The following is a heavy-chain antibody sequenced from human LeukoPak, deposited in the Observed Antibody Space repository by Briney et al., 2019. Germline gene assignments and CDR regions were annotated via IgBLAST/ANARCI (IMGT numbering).Heavy chain of an antibody. Sequence: ASVKVSCKASGYTFTSYDINWVRQATGQGLEWMGWMNPNSGNTCYAQKFQGRVTMTRHTSISTAYMELSSLRSEETAVYYCARGPSYYDFWSGYYGMDVWGQGTTVTVSS. D-gene: IGHD3-3*01. CDR1: GYTFTSYD. CDR2: MNPNSGNT. J-gene: IGHJ6*02. CDR3: ARGPSYYDFWSGYYGMDV. V-gene: IGHV1-8*01.